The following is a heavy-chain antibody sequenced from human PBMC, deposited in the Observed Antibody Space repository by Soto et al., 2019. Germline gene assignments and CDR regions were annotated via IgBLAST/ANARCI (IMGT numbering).Heavy chain of an antibody. Sequence: QLQLQESGSGLVKPSQTLSLTCAVSGGSISSGGYSWSWIRQPPGKGLEWIGYNYHSGSTYYNPSLKSRVTISVDRSKNQFSLKLSSVTAADTAVYYCASFLLAATHFDYWGQGTLVTVSS. CDR1: GGSISSGGYS. J-gene: IGHJ4*02. V-gene: IGHV4-30-2*01. D-gene: IGHD2-15*01. CDR3: ASFLLAATHFDY. CDR2: NYHSGST.